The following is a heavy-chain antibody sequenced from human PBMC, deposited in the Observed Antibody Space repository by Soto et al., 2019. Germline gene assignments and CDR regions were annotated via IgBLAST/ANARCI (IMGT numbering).Heavy chain of an antibody. CDR1: GSSIGSSSYY. CDR2: IYYRGST. D-gene: IGHD2-15*01. CDR3: ARGYCSGGSCYRY. V-gene: IGHV4-39*01. Sequence: SETLSLTXPVSGSSIGSSSYYWGWIRQPPGKGLEWIGSIYYRGSTYYNPSLKSRVTISVDTSKNQFSLKLSSVTAADTAVYYCARGYCSGGSCYRYWGQGSQVTVSS. J-gene: IGHJ4*02.